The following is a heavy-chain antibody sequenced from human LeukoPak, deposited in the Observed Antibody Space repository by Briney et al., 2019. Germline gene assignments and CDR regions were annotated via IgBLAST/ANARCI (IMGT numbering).Heavy chain of an antibody. V-gene: IGHV3-21*01. D-gene: IGHD3-10*01. CDR3: ARVSTFHYDSDN. CDR2: ISSSSSYI. J-gene: IGHJ4*02. Sequence: GGSLRLSCAASGFTFSSYSMNWVRQAPGKGLEWVSSISSSSSYIYYADSVKGRFTISRDNAKNSLYLQMNSLRAEDTAVYYCARVSTFHYDSDNWGQGTLVTLSS. CDR1: GFTFSSYS.